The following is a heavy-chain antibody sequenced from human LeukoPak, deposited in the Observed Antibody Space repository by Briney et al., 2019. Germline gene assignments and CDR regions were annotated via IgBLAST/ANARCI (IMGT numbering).Heavy chain of an antibody. CDR1: GFTFSSYG. V-gene: IGHV3-30*03. J-gene: IGHJ3*02. D-gene: IGHD5-18*01. CDR2: ISYDGSNK. CDR3: ARERGYSYGSNAFDI. Sequence: GGSLRLSCAASGFTFSSYGMHWVRQAPGKGLEWVAVISYDGSNKYYADSVKGRFTISRDNSKNTLYLQMSSLRAEDTAVYYCARERGYSYGSNAFDIWGQGTMVTVSS.